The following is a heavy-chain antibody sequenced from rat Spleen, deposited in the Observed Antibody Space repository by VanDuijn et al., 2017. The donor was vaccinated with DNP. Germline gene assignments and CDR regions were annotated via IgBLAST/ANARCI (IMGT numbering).Heavy chain of an antibody. Sequence: EVLLVESDGGLVQPGRSLKLSCAVSGFTFSDYYMAWVRQAPAKGLEWVATISYNGGTPYYRDSVKGRFTISRDNAKSSLYLQMDSLRSEDTATYYCTRQLGLDYWGQGVMVTVSA. CDR2: ISYNGGTP. CDR1: GFTFSDYY. CDR3: TRQLGLDY. V-gene: IGHV5-7*01. J-gene: IGHJ2*01. D-gene: IGHD5-1*01.